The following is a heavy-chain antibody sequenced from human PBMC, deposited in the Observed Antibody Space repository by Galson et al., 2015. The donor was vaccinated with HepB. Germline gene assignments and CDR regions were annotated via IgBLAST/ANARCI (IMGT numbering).Heavy chain of an antibody. V-gene: IGHV1-8*01. CDR2: MIPNSGNT. Sequence: SVKVSCKASGYTFTSYDINWVRQATGQGLEWMGWMIPNSGNTGYAQKFQGRVTMTRNTSISTAYMELSSLRSEDTAVYYCARGSFEDIVVVPAAKWGQGTLVTVSS. CDR1: GYTFTSYD. CDR3: ARGSFEDIVVVPAAK. D-gene: IGHD2-2*01. J-gene: IGHJ4*02.